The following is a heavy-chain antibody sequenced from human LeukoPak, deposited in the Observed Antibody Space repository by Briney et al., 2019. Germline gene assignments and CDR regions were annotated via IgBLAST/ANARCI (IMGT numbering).Heavy chain of an antibody. Sequence: ASVKVSCKASGYTFTSYAMHWVRQAPGQRLEWVGWINAGNGNTKYSQEFQGRVTISRDTSASTAYMELSSLRSEDMAVYYCARVVKYSSGPLTDLLPYYFDSWGQGTLVTVSS. CDR2: INAGNGNT. V-gene: IGHV1-3*03. D-gene: IGHD6-19*01. CDR1: GYTFTSYA. CDR3: ARVVKYSSGPLTDLLPYYFDS. J-gene: IGHJ4*02.